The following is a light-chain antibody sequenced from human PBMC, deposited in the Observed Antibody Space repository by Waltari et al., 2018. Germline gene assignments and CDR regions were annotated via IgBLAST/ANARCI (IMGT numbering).Light chain of an antibody. CDR3: SSYTSSSPYV. CDR1: SSDVGAYNS. Sequence: QSALTQPASVSGSPGQSLTISCTGTSSDVGAYNSVSWYQQHPGNAPKLMIYDVSNRPSGVSNRFSGSKSGNTASLTISGLQAEDEADYYCSSYTSSSPYVFGTGTEVTVL. J-gene: IGLJ1*01. CDR2: DVS. V-gene: IGLV2-14*03.